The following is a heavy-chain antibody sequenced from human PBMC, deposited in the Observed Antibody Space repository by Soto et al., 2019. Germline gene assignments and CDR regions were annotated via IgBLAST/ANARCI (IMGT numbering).Heavy chain of an antibody. CDR3: ARAHSGYGYFDY. CDR1: GGSFSGYY. J-gene: IGHJ4*02. CDR2: INHSGST. V-gene: IGHV4-34*01. D-gene: IGHD5-12*01. Sequence: SETLSLSCAVYGGSFSGYYWSWIRQPPGKGLEWIGEINHSGSTNYNPSLKSRVIISVDTSKNQFSLKLSSVTAADTAVYYCARAHSGYGYFDYWGQGTLVTVSS.